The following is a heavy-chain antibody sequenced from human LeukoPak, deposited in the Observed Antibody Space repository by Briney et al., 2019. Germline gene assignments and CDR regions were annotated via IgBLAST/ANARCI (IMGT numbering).Heavy chain of an antibody. Sequence: PGGSLRLSCAASGFTFSSYWMSWVRQAPGKGLEWVANIKQDGSEKHYVDSMKGRLTISRDNAKNSLYLQMNSLRAEDTAVYYCARDFQLLWFGEYYFDYWGQGTLVTVSS. D-gene: IGHD3-10*01. CDR3: ARDFQLLWFGEYYFDY. CDR1: GFTFSSYW. CDR2: IKQDGSEK. V-gene: IGHV3-7*01. J-gene: IGHJ4*02.